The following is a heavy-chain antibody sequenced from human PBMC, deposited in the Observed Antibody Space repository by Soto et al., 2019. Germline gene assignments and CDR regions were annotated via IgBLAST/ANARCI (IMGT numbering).Heavy chain of an antibody. CDR3: ASAAYDLYGMDV. CDR1: GGSISSSNW. D-gene: IGHD3-3*01. V-gene: IGHV4-4*02. J-gene: IGHJ6*02. CDR2: IYHSGST. Sequence: QVQLQESGPGLVKPSGTLSLTCAVSGGSISSSNWWSWVRQTPGTGLAWIGEIYHSGSTNYNPSLKSLVTMLEDKSKNRFSLKLSSVTVADTAVYYCASAAYDLYGMDVWGQVNTVTV.